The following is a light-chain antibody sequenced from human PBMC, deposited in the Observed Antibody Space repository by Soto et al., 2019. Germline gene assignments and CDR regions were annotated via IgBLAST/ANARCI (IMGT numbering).Light chain of an antibody. J-gene: IGKJ4*01. V-gene: IGKV3-20*01. CDR3: QQYGSSPPLS. Sequence: EIVMTQSPATLSVSPGERATLSCRASQSVDISLAWYQQKPGQAPRLLIYGASSRATGIPDRFSGSGSGTDFTLTISRLEPEDFAVYYCQQYGSSPPLSFGGGTKVDIK. CDR1: QSVDIS. CDR2: GAS.